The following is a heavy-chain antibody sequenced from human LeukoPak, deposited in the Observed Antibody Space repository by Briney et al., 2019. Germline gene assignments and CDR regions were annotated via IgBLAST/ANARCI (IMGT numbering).Heavy chain of an antibody. CDR3: ASGRYGSEYYYGMDV. D-gene: IGHD4-17*01. J-gene: IGHJ6*04. V-gene: IGHV1-69*13. CDR2: IIPIFGTA. Sequence: SVKVSCKASGGTFSSYAISWVRQAPGQGLEWMGGIIPIFGTANYAQKFQGRVTITADESTSTAYMELSSLRAEDTAVYYCASGRYGSEYYYGMDVWGKGTTVTVSS. CDR1: GGTFSSYA.